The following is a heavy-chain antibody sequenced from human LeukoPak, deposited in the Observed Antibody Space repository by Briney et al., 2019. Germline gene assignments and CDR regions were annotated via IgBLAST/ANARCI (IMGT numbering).Heavy chain of an antibody. CDR1: GFTFSSYS. Sequence: GGSLRLSCAASGFTFSSYSMNWVRQAPGKGLEWVSSISSSSSYIYYADSVKGRFTISRDNAKNSLYLQMNSLRAEDTAVYYCARDHSSASYTYYYYYMDVWGKGTTVTVSS. J-gene: IGHJ6*03. CDR3: ARDHSSASYTYYYYYMDV. V-gene: IGHV3-21*01. CDR2: ISSSSSYI. D-gene: IGHD1-26*01.